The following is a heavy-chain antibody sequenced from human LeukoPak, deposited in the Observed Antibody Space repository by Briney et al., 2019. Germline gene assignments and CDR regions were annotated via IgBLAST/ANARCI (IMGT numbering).Heavy chain of an antibody. V-gene: IGHV4-39*01. Sequence: PSETLSLTCTVSGGSISSSSYYWGWIRQPPGKGLEWTGSIYYSGSTYYNPSLKSRVTISVDTSKNQFSLKLSSVTAADTAVYYCASGYTLFYYWGKGTLVTVSS. CDR2: IYYSGST. J-gene: IGHJ4*02. D-gene: IGHD5-18*01. CDR3: ASGYTLFYY. CDR1: GGSISSSSYY.